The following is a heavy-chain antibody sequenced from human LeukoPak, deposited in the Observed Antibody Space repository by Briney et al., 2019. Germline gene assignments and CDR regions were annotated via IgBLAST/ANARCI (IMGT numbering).Heavy chain of an antibody. V-gene: IGHV3-72*01. CDR2: IRNKANSYTT. D-gene: IGHD1-26*01. CDR3: AREWDSGSYYLGYFDY. Sequence: GGSLRLSCAASGFTFSDHYMDWVRQAPGKGQEWVGRIRNKANSYTTEYAASVKGRFTISRDDSKNSLYLQMNSLKCEDTAVYYCAREWDSGSYYLGYFDYWGQGTLVTVSS. J-gene: IGHJ4*02. CDR1: GFTFSDHY.